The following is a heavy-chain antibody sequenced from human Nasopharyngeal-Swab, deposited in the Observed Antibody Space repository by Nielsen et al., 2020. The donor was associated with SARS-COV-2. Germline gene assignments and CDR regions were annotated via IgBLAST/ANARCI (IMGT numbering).Heavy chain of an antibody. CDR3: ASVGICHKDWCGSYAS. Sequence: GESLKISCVASGFSLADYDMDWVRQAPGKGLEWLGHRRDKANSYTAEYAASVTGRFTFSREESKNVLYLQMNSMKTEDTAVYYCASVGICHKDWCGSYASWGPGSLVTVSS. CDR1: GFSLADYD. CDR2: RRDKANSYTA. J-gene: IGHJ4*02. D-gene: IGHD3-16*01. V-gene: IGHV3-72*01.